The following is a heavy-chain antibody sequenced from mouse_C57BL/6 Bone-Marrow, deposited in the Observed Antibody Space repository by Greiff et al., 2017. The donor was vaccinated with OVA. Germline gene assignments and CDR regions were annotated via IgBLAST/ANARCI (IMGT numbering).Heavy chain of an antibody. V-gene: IGHV1-18*01. J-gene: IGHJ2*01. CDR3: ASYYGSSYVRVD. CDR2: INPNNGGT. Sequence: EVKLMESGPELVKPGASVKIPCKASGYTFTDYNMDWVKQSHGKSLEWIGDINPNNGGTIYNQKFKGKATLTVDKSSSTAYMELRSLTSEDSAVYYCASYYGSSYVRVDWGQGTTLTVSS. CDR1: GYTFTDYN. D-gene: IGHD1-1*01.